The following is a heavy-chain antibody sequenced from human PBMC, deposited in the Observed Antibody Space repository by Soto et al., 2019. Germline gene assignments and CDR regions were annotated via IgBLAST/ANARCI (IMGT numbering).Heavy chain of an antibody. D-gene: IGHD3-9*01. CDR1: GYSFSSYW. CDR3: ARNSLTGYYNYYYSMDV. CDR2: IYPDDSDT. Sequence: GESLKISCKSSGYSFSSYWIAWVRLMPGKGLEWMGSIYPDDSDTKYSPSFQGQVTISADKSISAAYPQWSSLKASDTAIYYCARNSLTGYYNYYYSMDVWGQGTTVTVSS. J-gene: IGHJ6*02. V-gene: IGHV5-51*01.